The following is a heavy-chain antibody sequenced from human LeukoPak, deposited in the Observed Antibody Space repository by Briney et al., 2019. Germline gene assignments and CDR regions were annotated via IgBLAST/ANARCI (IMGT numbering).Heavy chain of an antibody. D-gene: IGHD2-15*01. V-gene: IGHV3-23*01. CDR1: GFTFSSYA. Sequence: GGSLRPPCAASGFTFSSYAMSWVGQAPGKGREWFSAISGSGGTTYYADSVKGRFTISRDNSKNTLYLQMNSLRAEDTAVYYCAKDRGMFLVGYLDYWGQGTLVTVSS. J-gene: IGHJ4*02. CDR2: ISGSGGTT. CDR3: AKDRGMFLVGYLDY.